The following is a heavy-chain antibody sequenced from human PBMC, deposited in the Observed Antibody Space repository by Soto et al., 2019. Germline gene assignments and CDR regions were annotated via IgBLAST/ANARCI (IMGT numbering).Heavy chain of an antibody. CDR2: INTSGST. J-gene: IGHJ6*04. D-gene: IGHD5-18*01. CDR1: GGSISSNS. Sequence: TLSLTCTVSGGSISSNSWSWVRQPAGKGLEWIGRINTSGSTTYTPSLRSRVTMSVDTSKNQFYLKLSSVTAADTAVYYCARGPSYRDGFTYYYGMDVWGKGTTVTVS. V-gene: IGHV4-4*07. CDR3: ARGPSYRDGFTYYYGMDV.